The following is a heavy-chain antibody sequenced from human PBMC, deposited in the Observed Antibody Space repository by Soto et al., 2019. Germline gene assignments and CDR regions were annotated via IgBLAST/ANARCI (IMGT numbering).Heavy chain of an antibody. V-gene: IGHV1-18*01. D-gene: IGHD1-26*01. CDR3: AGDHGSYGTFDQ. CDR2: INCYNGVT. J-gene: IGHJ4*02. Sequence: QVQLVQSGPEVKKPGALVKVSCKASGDISPRYGIRWVRQAPGQGLEWLGWINCYNGVTNYAQSLQGRVTLNTDSSTITVYMEVRSMRFDDTAFYDCAGDHGSYGTFDQWGRGTLVTVSS. CDR1: GDISPRYG.